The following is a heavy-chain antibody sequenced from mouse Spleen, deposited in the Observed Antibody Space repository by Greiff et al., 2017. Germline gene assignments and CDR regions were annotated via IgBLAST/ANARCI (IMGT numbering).Heavy chain of an antibody. D-gene: IGHD2-4*01. V-gene: IGHV1-4*01. J-gene: IGHJ4*01. CDR1: GYTFTSYT. Sequence: VQLQQSGAELARPGASVKMSCKASGYTFTSYTMHWVKQRPGQGLEWIGYINPSSGYTKYNQKFKDKATLTADKSSSTAYMQLSSLTSEDSAVYYCARRESYYDYDDAMDYWGQGTSVTVSS. CDR2: INPSSGYT. CDR3: ARRESYYDYDDAMDY.